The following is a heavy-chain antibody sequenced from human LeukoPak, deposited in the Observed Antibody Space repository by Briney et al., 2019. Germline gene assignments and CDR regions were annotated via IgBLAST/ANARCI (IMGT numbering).Heavy chain of an antibody. CDR1: GFTFSSYS. Sequence: PGGSLRLSCAASGFTFSSYSMNWVRQAPGKGLEWVSSISSSSSYIYYADSVKGRFTISRDNAKNPLYLQMNSLRAEDTAVYYCARDRRREVLTQDYWGQGTLVTVSS. CDR3: ARDRRREVLTQDY. V-gene: IGHV3-21*01. J-gene: IGHJ4*02. CDR2: ISSSSSYI. D-gene: IGHD1-14*01.